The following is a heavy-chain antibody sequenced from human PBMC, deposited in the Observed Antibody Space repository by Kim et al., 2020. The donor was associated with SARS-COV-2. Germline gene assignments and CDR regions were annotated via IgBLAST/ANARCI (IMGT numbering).Heavy chain of an antibody. Sequence: GGSLRLSCAASGFTFSSYWMHWVRQAPGKGLVWVSRINSDGSSTSYADSVKGRFTISRDNAKNTLYLQMNSLRAEDTAVYYCARLVVGSLENPATVTLFDYWGQGTLVTVSS. D-gene: IGHD4-17*01. CDR3: ARLVVGSLENPATVTLFDY. J-gene: IGHJ4*02. CDR1: GFTFSSYW. V-gene: IGHV3-74*01. CDR2: INSDGSST.